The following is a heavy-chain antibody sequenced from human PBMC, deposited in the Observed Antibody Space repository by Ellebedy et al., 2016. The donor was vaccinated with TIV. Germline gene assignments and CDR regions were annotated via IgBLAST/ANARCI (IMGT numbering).Heavy chain of an antibody. J-gene: IGHJ6*02. V-gene: IGHV4-59*12. CDR2: IYYSGST. CDR1: GGSISSYY. CDR3: AASDLYYYYGMDV. Sequence: SETLSPTXTVPGGSISSYYWSWIRQPPGKGLEWIGYIYYSGSTNYNPSLKSRVTISVDTSKNQFSLKLSSVTAADTAVYYCAASDLYYYYGMDVWGQGTTVTVSS.